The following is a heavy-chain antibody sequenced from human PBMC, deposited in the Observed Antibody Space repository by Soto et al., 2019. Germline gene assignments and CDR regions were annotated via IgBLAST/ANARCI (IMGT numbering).Heavy chain of an antibody. V-gene: IGHV3-23*01. Sequence: GGSLRLSCAASGFTFNSYAMSWVRQAPGKGLEWVSTIIGSGGSTYYADSVKGRFSVSRDNSKNTLYLQTNSLRAEDTAVYYCAKDRNYYDSSDYDYWGQGTLVTVSS. J-gene: IGHJ4*02. D-gene: IGHD3-22*01. CDR1: GFTFNSYA. CDR3: AKDRNYYDSSDYDY. CDR2: IIGSGGST.